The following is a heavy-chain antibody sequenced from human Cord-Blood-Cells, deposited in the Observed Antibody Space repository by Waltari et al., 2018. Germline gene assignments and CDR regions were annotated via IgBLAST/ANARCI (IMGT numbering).Heavy chain of an antibody. D-gene: IGHD2-2*01. J-gene: IGHJ3*02. V-gene: IGHV4-39*07. CDR1: GGSISSSSYY. CDR2: IYYSGST. CDR3: ARPAVPAAMLDAFDI. Sequence: QLQLQESGPGLVKPSETLSLTCTVSGGSISSSSYYWGWIRQPPGKGLEWIGSIYYSGSTYYNPSLKSRVTTSVDTSKNQFSLKLSSVTAADTAVYYCARPAVPAAMLDAFDIWGQGTMVTVSS.